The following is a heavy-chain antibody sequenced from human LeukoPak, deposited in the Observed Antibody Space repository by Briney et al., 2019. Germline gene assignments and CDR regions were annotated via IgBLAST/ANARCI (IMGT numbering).Heavy chain of an antibody. J-gene: IGHJ4*02. CDR2: INTNSGGT. D-gene: IGHD6-13*01. Sequence: GASVKVSCKASGYTFTDSYMHWVRQAPGQGLEWMGWINTNSGGTNYAQKFQRRVTMPRDTSISTAYMELSRLRSDDTAVYFCTRDIPSSSSWYPMVFDYWGQGTLVTVSS. CDR3: TRDIPSSSSWYPMVFDY. V-gene: IGHV1-2*02. CDR1: GYTFTDSY.